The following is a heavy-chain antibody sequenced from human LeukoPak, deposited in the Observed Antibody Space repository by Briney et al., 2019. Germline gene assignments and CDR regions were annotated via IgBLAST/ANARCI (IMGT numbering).Heavy chain of an antibody. CDR3: ARNLYSSKIDY. CDR1: GGSISSSNHY. J-gene: IGHJ4*02. Sequence: SETLSLTCTVSGGSISSSNHYWGWIRQPPGKRLECIGSIYYSGRTYSNPSLKSRVTISVDTSKNQFSLKLSSVTAADTAVYYCARNLYSSKIDYWGQGTLGTVSS. D-gene: IGHD6-19*01. CDR2: IYYSGRT. V-gene: IGHV4-39*07.